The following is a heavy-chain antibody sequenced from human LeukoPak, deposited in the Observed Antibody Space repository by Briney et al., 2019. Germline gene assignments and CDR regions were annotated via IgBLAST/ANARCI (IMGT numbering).Heavy chain of an antibody. J-gene: IGHJ4*02. CDR3: ARTDNKYGSRLLFN. CDR1: GYTFTDYY. Sequence: ASVKVSCKASGYTFTDYYIHWVRQAPGHGLEWMGWVNPHSGGTNSAQRFRGRVTLTRDTSVTTAYMELNRLESDDTAIYYCARTDNKYGSRLLFNWGQGTQIIVSS. V-gene: IGHV1-2*02. D-gene: IGHD6-19*01. CDR2: VNPHSGGT.